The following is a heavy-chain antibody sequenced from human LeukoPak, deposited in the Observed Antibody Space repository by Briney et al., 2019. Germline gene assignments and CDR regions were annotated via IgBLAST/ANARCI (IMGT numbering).Heavy chain of an antibody. CDR2: VYYSGST. D-gene: IGHD2-21*02. CDR3: ASQPWGGDIDY. CDR1: GDSISNYY. Sequence: SETLSLTCTVSGDSISNYYWSWIRQPPGKGLEWIGYVYYSGSTNYNPSLKSRVTISVDTSKNQFSLKLSSVTAADTAVYYCASQPWGGDIDYWGQGTLVTVSS. V-gene: IGHV4-59*01. J-gene: IGHJ4*02.